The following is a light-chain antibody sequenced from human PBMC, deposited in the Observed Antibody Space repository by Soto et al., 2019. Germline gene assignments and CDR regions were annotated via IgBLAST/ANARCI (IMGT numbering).Light chain of an antibody. CDR3: QQYVSSPGT. CDR1: QSIVANY. CDR2: GVS. J-gene: IGKJ1*01. V-gene: IGKV3-20*01. Sequence: EIVLTQSPGTLSLSPGEGATLSCRASQSIVANYLAWYQQKPGQSPRLLIYGVSSRATGIPDRFSGSGSRTDFTLTINRLEPEDSAVYYRQQYVSSPGTFGQGTKVEIK.